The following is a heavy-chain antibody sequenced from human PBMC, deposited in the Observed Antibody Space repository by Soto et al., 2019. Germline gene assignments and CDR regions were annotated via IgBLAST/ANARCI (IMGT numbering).Heavy chain of an antibody. J-gene: IGHJ4*02. CDR2: IIPIFGEA. D-gene: IGHD4-4*01. CDR3: ATDGGVYDYSPFDY. V-gene: IGHV1-69*12. CDR1: GGTFSSYA. Sequence: QVQLVQSGAEVKKPGSSVKVSCKDSGGTFSSYAISWVRQAPGQGLEWMGGIIPIFGEANYAQKFQGRGTITADESTRTAYKELSSLKSEDTAVYYCATDGGVYDYSPFDYWGQGTLVTVSS.